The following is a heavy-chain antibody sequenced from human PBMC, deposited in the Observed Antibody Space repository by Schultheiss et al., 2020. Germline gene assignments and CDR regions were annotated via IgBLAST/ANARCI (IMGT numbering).Heavy chain of an antibody. CDR1: GFTFSSYA. D-gene: IGHD1-26*01. V-gene: IGHV3-23*01. Sequence: GGSLRLSCAASGFTFSSYAMSWVRQAPGKGLEWVSAISGSGGSTYYADSVKGRFTISRDNSKNTLYLQMNSLRAEDTAVYYCARGPRRASGPRYYYWGQGTLVTVSS. CDR3: ARGPRRASGPRYYY. J-gene: IGHJ4*02. CDR2: ISGSGGST.